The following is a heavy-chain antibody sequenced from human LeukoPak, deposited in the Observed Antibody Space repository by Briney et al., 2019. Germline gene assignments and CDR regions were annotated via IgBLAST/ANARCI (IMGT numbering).Heavy chain of an antibody. CDR1: GGTFSSYA. Sequence: ASVKVSCKASGGTFSSYAVSWVRQAPGQGLEWMGWMNPSNGNTGYAQKFQGRVTMTRDTSISTAYMELRGLRSDDTAVYYCVRDGEGVAISVNYWFDPWGQGTLVTVSS. CDR2: MNPSNGNT. CDR3: VRDGEGVAISVNYWFDP. J-gene: IGHJ5*02. D-gene: IGHD3-10*01. V-gene: IGHV1-8*02.